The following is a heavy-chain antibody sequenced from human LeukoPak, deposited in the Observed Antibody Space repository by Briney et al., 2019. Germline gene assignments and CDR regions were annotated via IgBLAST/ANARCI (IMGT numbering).Heavy chain of an antibody. J-gene: IGHJ4*02. Sequence: GGSLRLSCAASGFTFSSYSMNWVRQAPGKGLEWVSSISSSSSYIYYADSVKGRFTISRDNAKNSLYLQMNSLRAEGTAVYYCARDPDNYYGSGSPIDYWGQGTLVTVSS. CDR1: GFTFSSYS. V-gene: IGHV3-21*01. CDR2: ISSSSSYI. CDR3: ARDPDNYYGSGSPIDY. D-gene: IGHD3-10*01.